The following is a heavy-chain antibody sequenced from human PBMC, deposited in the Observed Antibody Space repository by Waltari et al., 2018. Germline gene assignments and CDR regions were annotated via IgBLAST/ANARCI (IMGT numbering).Heavy chain of an antibody. Sequence: QVQLVASGGRVVQPGRSLRLSCAPSGFSSRTSDMHCVRQAPGKGLEWVAGISFDGIGTYYAHSVKGRFAISRDNSNNTLDLQMNSLRTDDTAVYFCARELQSFGEPHLDSWGRGMPVTVSS. CDR1: GFSSRTSD. CDR2: ISFDGIGT. V-gene: IGHV3-30*09. CDR3: ARELQSFGEPHLDS. J-gene: IGHJ4*02. D-gene: IGHD3-10*01.